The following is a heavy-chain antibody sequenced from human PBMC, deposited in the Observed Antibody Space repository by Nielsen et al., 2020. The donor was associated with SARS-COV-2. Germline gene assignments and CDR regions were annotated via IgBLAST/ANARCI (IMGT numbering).Heavy chain of an antibody. D-gene: IGHD5-24*01. CDR1: GGSISRGSHY. J-gene: IGHJ4*02. CDR2: IFYRGNT. V-gene: IGHV4-61*01. Sequence: SETLSLTCIVSGGSISRGSHYWSWIRQPPGKGLEWIGYIFYRGNTNYNPSLKSRVTISVDTSKNQFSLQVNSVTAADTAVYYCVRIDMATISVDYWGRGTLVTVFS. CDR3: VRIDMATISVDY.